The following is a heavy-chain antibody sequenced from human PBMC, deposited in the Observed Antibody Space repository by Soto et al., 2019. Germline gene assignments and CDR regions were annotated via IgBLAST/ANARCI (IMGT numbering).Heavy chain of an antibody. CDR2: IYHSGST. D-gene: IGHD6-6*01. CDR3: ARERPDGARLDP. J-gene: IGHJ5*02. V-gene: IGHV4-30-4*01. Sequence: SETLSLTCTVSGGSIRSSDHYWSWIRQPPGKGLEWIGYIYHSGSTYYNPSLKSRVTISVDTSKNQFSLKLSSVTAADTAVYYCARERPDGARLDPWGQGTLVTVS. CDR1: GGSIRSSDHY.